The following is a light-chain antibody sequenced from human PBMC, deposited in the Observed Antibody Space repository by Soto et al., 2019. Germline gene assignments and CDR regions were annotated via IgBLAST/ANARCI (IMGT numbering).Light chain of an antibody. CDR3: SSYTSSNTLV. Sequence: QSVLTQPASVSASPGQSITISCTGTSSDVGGYNYVSWYQQHPGKAPKLMIYEVSNRPSGVSNRFSGSKSGNTASLTISGLQAEDEADYYCSSYTSSNTLVFGTGNKVTVL. J-gene: IGLJ1*01. CDR1: SSDVGGYNY. V-gene: IGLV2-14*01. CDR2: EVS.